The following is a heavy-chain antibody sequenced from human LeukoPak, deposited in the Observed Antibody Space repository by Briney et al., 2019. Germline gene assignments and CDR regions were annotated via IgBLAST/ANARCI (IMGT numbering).Heavy chain of an antibody. CDR2: IYHSGST. D-gene: IGHD1-26*01. Sequence: GSLRLSCAPSGFTFTSYSMNWVRQPPGKGLEWIGSIYHSGSTYYNPSLKSRVTISVDTSKNQFSLKLSSVTAADTAVYYCARVGGATIFDYWGQGTLVTVSS. V-gene: IGHV4-38-2*01. J-gene: IGHJ4*02. CDR3: ARVGGATIFDY. CDR1: GFTFTSYS.